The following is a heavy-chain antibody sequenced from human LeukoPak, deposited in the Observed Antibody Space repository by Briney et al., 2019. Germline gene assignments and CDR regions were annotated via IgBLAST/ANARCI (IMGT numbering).Heavy chain of an antibody. D-gene: IGHD3-10*01. V-gene: IGHV4-59*01. CDR1: GGSISSYY. CDR3: ARDRWGSGSYYAPFDY. Sequence: SETLSLTCTVSGGSISSYYWSWIRQPPGKGLEWIGYIYYSGSTNYNPSLKSRVTISVDTSKNQFSLKLSSVTAEDTAVYYCARDRWGSGSYYAPFDYWGQGTLVTVSS. J-gene: IGHJ4*02. CDR2: IYYSGST.